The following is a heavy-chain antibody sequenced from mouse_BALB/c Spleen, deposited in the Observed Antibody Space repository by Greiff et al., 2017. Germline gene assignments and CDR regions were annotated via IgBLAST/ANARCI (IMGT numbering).Heavy chain of an antibody. Sequence: DVKLVESGGDLVKPGGSLKLSCAASGFTFSSYGMSWVRQTPDKRLEWVATISSGGSYTYYPDSVKGRFTISRDNAKNTLYLQMSSLKSEDTAMYYCARHRVLLYAMDYWGQGTSVTVSS. D-gene: IGHD3-1*01. V-gene: IGHV5-6*02. J-gene: IGHJ4*01. CDR2: ISSGGSYT. CDR3: ARHRVLLYAMDY. CDR1: GFTFSSYG.